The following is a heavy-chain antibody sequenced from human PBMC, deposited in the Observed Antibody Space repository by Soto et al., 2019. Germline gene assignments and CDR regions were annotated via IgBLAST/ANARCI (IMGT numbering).Heavy chain of an antibody. Sequence: QVQLQESGPGLVKPSGTLSLTCAVSGGSISSSNWWSWVRQPPGKGLEWIGEIYHSGSTNYNPSPNSPVTITGDKSKSQFSLKLTSVTAADTAVDYCARVSGSYYYGMDVWGQGTTVTVSS. CDR3: ARVSGSYYYGMDV. D-gene: IGHD1-26*01. CDR1: GGSISSSNW. J-gene: IGHJ6*02. CDR2: IYHSGST. V-gene: IGHV4-4*02.